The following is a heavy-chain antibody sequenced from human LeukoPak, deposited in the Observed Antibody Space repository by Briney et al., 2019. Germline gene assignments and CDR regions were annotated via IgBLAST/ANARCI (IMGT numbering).Heavy chain of an antibody. J-gene: IGHJ4*02. Sequence: GGSLRLSCAASGFTFSSYEMNWVRQAPGKGLEWVSYISSSGSTIYYADSVKGRFTISRDNAKNSLYLQLNSLRVEDTAVYYCAKEMYGSSWAEFDSWGQGTLVTVSS. D-gene: IGHD6-13*01. V-gene: IGHV3-48*03. CDR1: GFTFSSYE. CDR2: ISSSGSTI. CDR3: AKEMYGSSWAEFDS.